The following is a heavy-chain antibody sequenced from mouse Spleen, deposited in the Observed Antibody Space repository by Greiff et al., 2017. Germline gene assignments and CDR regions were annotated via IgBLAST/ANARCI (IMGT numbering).Heavy chain of an antibody. J-gene: IGHJ2*01. D-gene: IGHD2-14*01. CDR1: GYTFTSYW. V-gene: IGHV1-69*01. CDR3: ARGAYFRYDFDY. Sequence: QVQLQQPGAELVMPGASVKLSCKASGYTFTSYWMHWVKQRPGQGLEWIGEIDPSDSYTNYNQKFKGKATLTVDKSSSTAYMQLSSLTSEDSAVYYCARGAYFRYDFDYWGQGTTLTVSS. CDR2: IDPSDSYT.